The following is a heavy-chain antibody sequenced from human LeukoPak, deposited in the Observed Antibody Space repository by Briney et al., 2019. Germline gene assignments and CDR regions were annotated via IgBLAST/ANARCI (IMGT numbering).Heavy chain of an antibody. J-gene: IGHJ5*02. CDR2: INPNSGGT. CDR1: GYTFTGYY. V-gene: IGHV1-2*02. D-gene: IGHD3-3*01. Sequence: GASVKVSCKASGYTFTGYYMHWVRQAPGQGLGGMGWINPNSGGTNYAQKFQGRGTMTRDTSISTAYMELSRLRSDDTAVYYCARDSDFWSGPEGGWFDPWGQGTLVTVSS. CDR3: ARDSDFWSGPEGGWFDP.